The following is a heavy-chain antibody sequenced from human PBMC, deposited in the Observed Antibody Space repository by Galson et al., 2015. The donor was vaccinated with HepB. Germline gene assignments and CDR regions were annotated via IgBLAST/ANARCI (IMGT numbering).Heavy chain of an antibody. CDR3: AKPLTGYSSSAGFDY. V-gene: IGHV3-23*01. Sequence: SLRLSCAASGFTFSSYAMSWVRQAPGKGLEWVSAISGSGGSTYYADSVKGRFTISRDNSKSTLYLQMNSLRAEDTAVYYCAKPLTGYSSSAGFDYWGQGTLVTVSS. J-gene: IGHJ4*02. CDR1: GFTFSSYA. CDR2: ISGSGGST. D-gene: IGHD6-6*01.